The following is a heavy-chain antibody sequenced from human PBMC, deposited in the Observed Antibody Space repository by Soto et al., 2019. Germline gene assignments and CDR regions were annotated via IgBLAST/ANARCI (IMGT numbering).Heavy chain of an antibody. V-gene: IGHV3-30*02. CDR2: IWYDGSNK. Sequence: PGGSLRLSCAASGFTFSSYGMHWVRQAPGKGLEWVAVIWYDGSNKYYADSVKGRFTISRDNSRNTLFLQLNSLRDEDTAVYYCAKEYGSTWIDHWGQGTLVTVSS. J-gene: IGHJ4*02. D-gene: IGHD6-13*01. CDR3: AKEYGSTWIDH. CDR1: GFTFSSYG.